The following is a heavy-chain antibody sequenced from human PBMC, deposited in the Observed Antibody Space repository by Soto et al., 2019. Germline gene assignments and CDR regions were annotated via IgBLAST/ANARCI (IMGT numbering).Heavy chain of an antibody. J-gene: IGHJ6*02. CDR1: GFAFSNFA. D-gene: IGHD4-17*01. CDR2: ISSSSDIT. Sequence: EEQLLESGGVLVQPGGSLRLTCAASGFAFSNFAMSWVRQAPGKGLEWVSGISSSSDITTYADSVKGRFTISRDNSKEKLYLQLSSLSAEYTAIYYCAKHGAIVRVPLQARSSFQHVDGMHVWGQGTTVSVSS. CDR3: AKHGAIVRVPLQARSSFQHVDGMHV. V-gene: IGHV3-23*01.